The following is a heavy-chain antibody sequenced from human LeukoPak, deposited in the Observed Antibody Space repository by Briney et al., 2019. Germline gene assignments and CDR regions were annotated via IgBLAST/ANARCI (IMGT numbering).Heavy chain of an antibody. CDR2: ISVYSGTT. J-gene: IGHJ4*02. CDR3: ARDANGVLGDY. D-gene: IGHD2-8*01. CDR1: GYTFSSYG. Sequence: ASVKVSCKASGYTFSSYGISWVRQAPGQGLEWMGWISVYSGTTNYAQSFQGRVTMTTDTSTTTAYMELRSLRSDDTAVYYCARDANGVLGDYWGQGTLATVSS. V-gene: IGHV1-18*01.